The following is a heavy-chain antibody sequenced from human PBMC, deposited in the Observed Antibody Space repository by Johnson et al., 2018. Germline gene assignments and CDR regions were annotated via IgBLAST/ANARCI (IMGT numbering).Heavy chain of an antibody. V-gene: IGHV1-69*09. D-gene: IGHD2-15*01. CDR1: GGPFSSYT. CDR2: IIPFLGIA. CDR3: ARDHVRVVYYDYGMDV. J-gene: IGHJ6*02. Sequence: QVQLQESGAEVKKPGSSVKVSCKASGGPFSSYTISWVRQAPGQGLEWMGRIIPFLGIANYAQKFQGRVAITAEKSTSTAYMELSSLRSEDTAVYYCARDHVRVVYYDYGMDVGGQGTTVTVSS.